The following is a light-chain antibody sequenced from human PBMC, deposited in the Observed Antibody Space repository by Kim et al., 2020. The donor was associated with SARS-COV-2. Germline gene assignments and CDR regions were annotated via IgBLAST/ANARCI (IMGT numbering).Light chain of an antibody. CDR3: QQANSFPRT. Sequence: VSVGDRVSITCRASEEINSWLAWYQQRPGKAPRLLMFAATSLQSGVPSRFSGSASGTNFTLTITSLQPEDFATYYCQQANSFPRTFGQGTKVDIK. J-gene: IGKJ1*01. CDR2: AAT. CDR1: EEINSW. V-gene: IGKV1-12*01.